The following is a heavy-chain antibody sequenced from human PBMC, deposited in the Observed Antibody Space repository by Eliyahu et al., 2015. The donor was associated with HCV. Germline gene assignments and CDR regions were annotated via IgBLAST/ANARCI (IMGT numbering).Heavy chain of an antibody. D-gene: IGHD5-12*01. CDR3: ARGHPGWLRQEFDY. V-gene: IGHV3-48*02. CDR1: GFTFSSYS. CDR2: ISSSSSTI. Sequence: SLRLSCAASGFTFSSYSMNWVRQAPGKGLEWVSYISSSSSTIYYADSVKGRFTISRDNAKNSLYLQMNSLRDEDTAVYYCARGHPGWLRQEFDYWGQGTLVTVSS. J-gene: IGHJ4*02.